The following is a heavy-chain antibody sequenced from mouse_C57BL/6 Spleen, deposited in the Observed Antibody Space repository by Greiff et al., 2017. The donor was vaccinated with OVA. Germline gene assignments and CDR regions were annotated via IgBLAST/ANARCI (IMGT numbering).Heavy chain of an antibody. CDR3: ARTTSYSNFYYAMDY. Sequence: VQLQESGPGLVAPSQSLSITCTVSGFSLTSYAISWVRQPPGKGLEWLGVIWTGGGTNYNSALKSRLSISKDNSKSQVFLKMNSLQTDDTARYYCARTTSYSNFYYAMDYWGQGTSVTVSS. CDR1: GFSLTSYA. D-gene: IGHD2-5*01. J-gene: IGHJ4*01. V-gene: IGHV2-9-1*01. CDR2: IWTGGGT.